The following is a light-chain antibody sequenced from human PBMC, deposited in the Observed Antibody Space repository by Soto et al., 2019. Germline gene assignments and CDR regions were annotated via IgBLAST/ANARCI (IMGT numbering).Light chain of an antibody. CDR2: WAS. J-gene: IGKJ5*01. V-gene: IGKV4-1*01. CDR3: QKYHSDPIT. Sequence: VMTQSPDSLAVSLGERATINCKSSQSVLSSSDNKNYLAWFQQKPRQPPRLLIYWASTRKSGVPDRFSGSGSGTDFTLTINSLQAEDVAVYYCQKYHSDPITFVQGTRLEIQ. CDR1: QSVLSSSDNKNY.